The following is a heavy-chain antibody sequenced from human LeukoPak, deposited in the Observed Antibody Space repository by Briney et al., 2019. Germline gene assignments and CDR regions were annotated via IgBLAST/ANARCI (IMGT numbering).Heavy chain of an antibody. CDR2: ISYDGSNK. CDR3: ARGAGGYYYDSSGSSYYFDY. V-gene: IGHV3-30-3*01. CDR1: GFTFSSYA. D-gene: IGHD3-22*01. Sequence: GGSLRLSCAASGFTFSSYAMHWVRQAPGKGLEWVAVISYDGSNKYYADSVKGRFTISRDNSKNTLYLQMNSLRAEDTAVYYCARGAGGYYYDSSGSSYYFDYWGQGTLVTVSS. J-gene: IGHJ4*02.